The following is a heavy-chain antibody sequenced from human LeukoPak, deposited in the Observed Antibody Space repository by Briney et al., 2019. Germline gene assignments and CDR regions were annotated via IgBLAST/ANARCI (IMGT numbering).Heavy chain of an antibody. CDR2: IAGSTI. D-gene: IGHD6-6*01. CDR3: ARDRDSSFDY. V-gene: IGHV3-48*02. J-gene: IGHJ4*02. Sequence: GGSLRLSCAASGFXFSSYSMNWVRQAPGKGLQWVSYIAGSTIYYADSVKGRFTISRDNARNSLYLQMNSLRDDDTAVYYCARDRDSSFDYWGQGTLVTVSS. CDR1: GFXFSSYS.